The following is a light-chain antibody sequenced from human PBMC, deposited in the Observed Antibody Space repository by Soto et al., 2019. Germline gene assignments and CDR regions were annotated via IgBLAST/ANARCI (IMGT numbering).Light chain of an antibody. V-gene: IGLV2-14*01. J-gene: IGLJ1*01. Sequence: QSGRTQPASVSGSPGHSITISCTGTSGDVGGYIYVSWYQQHPGKAPKLMIYEVSYRPSGVSNRFSGSKSGNTASLTISGLQAEDEADYYCSSYKSGTTTIVFGTGTKVTVL. CDR3: SSYKSGTTTIV. CDR1: SGDVGGYIY. CDR2: EVS.